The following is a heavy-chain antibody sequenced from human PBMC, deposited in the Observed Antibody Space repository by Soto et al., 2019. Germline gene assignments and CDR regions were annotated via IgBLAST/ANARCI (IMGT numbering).Heavy chain of an antibody. Sequence: QVQLVESGGGVVQPGRSLRLSCAASGFTFSSYGMHWVRQAPGKGLEWVAVISYDGNNKYYADSVKGRFTISRDNSKNTLYLQMNSLRAEDTAVYYCARGKYQLLWGDYWGQGTWSPSPQ. J-gene: IGHJ4*02. V-gene: IGHV3-30*03. CDR1: GFTFSSYG. CDR2: ISYDGNNK. D-gene: IGHD2-2*01. CDR3: ARGKYQLLWGDY.